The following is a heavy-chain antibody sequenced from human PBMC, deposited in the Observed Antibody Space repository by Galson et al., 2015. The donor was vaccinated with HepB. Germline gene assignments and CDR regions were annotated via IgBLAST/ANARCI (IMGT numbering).Heavy chain of an antibody. D-gene: IGHD3-9*01. V-gene: IGHV1-2*02. CDR1: GSTFTGYY. Sequence: SVTVSCKASGSTFTGYYMHWVRQAPGQGLEWMGWINPNSGGTNYAQKFQGRVTMTRDTSISTAYMELSRLRSDDTAVYYCARSRANYDILTGNWFDPWGQGTLVTVSS. J-gene: IGHJ5*02. CDR3: ARSRANYDILTGNWFDP. CDR2: INPNSGGT.